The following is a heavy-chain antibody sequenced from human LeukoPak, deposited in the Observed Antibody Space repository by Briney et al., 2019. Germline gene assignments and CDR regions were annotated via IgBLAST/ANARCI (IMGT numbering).Heavy chain of an antibody. CDR1: GLTFNRYT. J-gene: IGHJ4*02. D-gene: IGHD4-17*01. Sequence: GGSLRLSCAASGLTFNRYTMNWVRQAPGKGLEWVSAISGSGGSTYYADSVKGRFTIPRDNSKNTLYLQLNSLRAEDMAVYYCAKWGGDYEGEYWGQGTLVTVSS. CDR3: AKWGGDYEGEY. V-gene: IGHV3-23*01. CDR2: ISGSGGST.